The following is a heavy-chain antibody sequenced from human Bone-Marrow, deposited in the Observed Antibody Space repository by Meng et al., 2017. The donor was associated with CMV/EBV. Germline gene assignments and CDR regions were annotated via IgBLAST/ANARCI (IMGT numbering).Heavy chain of an antibody. CDR3: ARDLEYYYDSSGYSGFVY. J-gene: IGHJ4*02. V-gene: IGHV3-33*01. CDR2: IWYDGSNK. CDR1: GFTFSGYG. D-gene: IGHD3-22*01. Sequence: GESLKISCAASGFTFSGYGMHWVRQAPGKGLEWVAVIWYDGSNKYYADSVKGRFTISRDNSKNTLYLQMNSLRAEDTAVYYCARDLEYYYDSSGYSGFVYWGQGTLVTVSS.